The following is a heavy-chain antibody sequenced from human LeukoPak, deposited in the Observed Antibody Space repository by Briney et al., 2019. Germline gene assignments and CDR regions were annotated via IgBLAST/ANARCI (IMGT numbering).Heavy chain of an antibody. V-gene: IGHV4-39*01. CDR3: ATFGRGNSRHFDY. Sequence: SETLSLTCTVSGGSISSSSYYWGWIRQPPGQGLEWIGSIYYSGSTYYNPSLKSRVTISVDTSKNQFSLKLSSVTAADTAVYYCATFGRGNSRHFDYWGQGTLVTVSS. D-gene: IGHD4-23*01. J-gene: IGHJ4*02. CDR1: GGSISSSSYY. CDR2: IYYSGST.